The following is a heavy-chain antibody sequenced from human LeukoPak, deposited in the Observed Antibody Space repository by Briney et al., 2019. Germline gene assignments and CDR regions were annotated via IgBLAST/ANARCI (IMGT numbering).Heavy chain of an antibody. CDR2: IRPGGDIP. CDR1: GFTFSIYG. Sequence: GGSLRLSCVASGFTFSIYGMNWVRPAPGKGLEWVSGIRPGGDIPYYADSVKGRFTISRDNSKNTMYLQMNSLRAGDTALYYRPQDRAAIQFYFWGQGTLVTVSS. D-gene: IGHD5-24*01. V-gene: IGHV3-23*01. J-gene: IGHJ4*02. CDR3: PQDRAAIQFYF.